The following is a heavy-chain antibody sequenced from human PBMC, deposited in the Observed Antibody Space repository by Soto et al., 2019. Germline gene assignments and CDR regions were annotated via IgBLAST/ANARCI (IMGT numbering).Heavy chain of an antibody. CDR2: VDYSGTA. CDR3: ARITGRHLDY. V-gene: IGHV4-39*01. D-gene: IGHD1-20*01. J-gene: IGHJ4*02. Sequence: PSETLSLTCTVSSGSISVTDVFWGWVRQPPGKGLEWIGNVDYSGTAYFSPSLATRVTFHVDTSKNQFSLTLYSVTAAGTAVYYCARITGRHLDYWGQGTLVTVSS. CDR1: SGSISVTDVF.